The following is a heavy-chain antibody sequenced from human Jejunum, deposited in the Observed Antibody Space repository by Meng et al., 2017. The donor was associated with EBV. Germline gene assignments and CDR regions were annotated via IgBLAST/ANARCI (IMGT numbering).Heavy chain of an antibody. CDR1: GGSIYSSSYF. V-gene: IGHV4-39*07. CDR2: VYYSGSS. D-gene: IGHD2-8*02. CDR3: ARSGGRADDTRWFDP. J-gene: IGHJ5*02. Sequence: LHLQDSALGQRKPSEPLSLSFSVSGGSIYSSSYFWVWIRQPPGKGLEWIGSVYYSGSSYHNPSLESRVTVSVDTSKNQFSLKLTSVTAADTAVYYCARSGGRADDTRWFDPWGQGTLVTVSS.